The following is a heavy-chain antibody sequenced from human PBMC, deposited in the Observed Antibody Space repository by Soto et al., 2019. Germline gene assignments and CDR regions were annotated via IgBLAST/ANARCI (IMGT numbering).Heavy chain of an antibody. Sequence: PGGSLRLSCAASGFTFSTYWMHWVRQVPGKGLVWVSRIKSDDTTTYYADSVKGRFTISRDNAKNTLYLQMSSLRVEDTALYYCGRGRKVDESGGFDPFAYWGQGTLVTVSS. V-gene: IGHV3-74*01. CDR2: IKSDDTTT. CDR3: GRGRKVDESGGFDPFAY. CDR1: GFTFSTYW. J-gene: IGHJ4*02. D-gene: IGHD2-15*01.